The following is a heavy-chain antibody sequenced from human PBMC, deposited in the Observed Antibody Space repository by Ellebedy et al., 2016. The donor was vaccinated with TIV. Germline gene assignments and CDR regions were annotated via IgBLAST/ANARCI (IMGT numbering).Heavy chain of an antibody. CDR3: ARGYDFWSGDMDV. Sequence: GESLKISXAASGFTFSSYAMHWVRQAPGKGLEWVAVISYDGSNKYYADSVKGRFTISRDNSKNTLYLQMNSLRAEDTAVYYCARGYDFWSGDMDVWGKGTTVTVSS. CDR2: ISYDGSNK. D-gene: IGHD3-3*01. J-gene: IGHJ6*03. CDR1: GFTFSSYA. V-gene: IGHV3-30-3*01.